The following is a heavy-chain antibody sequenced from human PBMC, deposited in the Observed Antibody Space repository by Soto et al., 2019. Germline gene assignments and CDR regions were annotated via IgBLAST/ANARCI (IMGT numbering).Heavy chain of an antibody. D-gene: IGHD3-10*01. CDR3: ARGFGSFYYMDV. CDR2: IGTAGDT. CDR1: GFTFSSYD. J-gene: IGHJ6*03. V-gene: IGHV3-13*01. Sequence: EVQLVESGGGLVQPGGSLRLSCAASGFTFSSYDMHWVRQAPRRGLEWVSVIGTAGDTSYRGSVKGRFTISREKANNSLYLQMNSLLAGDTAVYYCARGFGSFYYMDVWGKGTTVTVSS.